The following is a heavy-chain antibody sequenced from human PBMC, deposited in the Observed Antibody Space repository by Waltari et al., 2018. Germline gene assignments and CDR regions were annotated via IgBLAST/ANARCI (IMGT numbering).Heavy chain of an antibody. Sequence: VHLVEFGGGVVQPGGSLRLSCAASGFTLSSDGTHSVRPAPDKGLEWVAFIRYDGSNKYYADSVKGRFTISRDNSKNTLYLQMNSLRAEDTAVYYCARYSSTQDYYYMDVWGKGTTVTVSS. D-gene: IGHD6-13*01. V-gene: IGHV3-30*02. CDR2: IRYDGSNK. CDR3: ARYSSTQDYYYMDV. J-gene: IGHJ6*03. CDR1: GFTLSSDG.